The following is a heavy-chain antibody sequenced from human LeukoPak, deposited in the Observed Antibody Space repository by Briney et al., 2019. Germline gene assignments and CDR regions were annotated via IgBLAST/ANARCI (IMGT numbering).Heavy chain of an antibody. CDR3: ARDGGSISS. CDR1: GGSISSGGYY. D-gene: IGHD3-3*02. CDR2: IYYSGST. J-gene: IGHJ4*02. Sequence: PSETLSLTCTVPGGSISSGGYYWSWIRQHPGKGLEWIGYIYYSGSTYYNPSLKSRVTISGDTSKNQFSLKLSSVTAADTAVYYCARDGGSISSWGQGTLVTVSS. V-gene: IGHV4-31*03.